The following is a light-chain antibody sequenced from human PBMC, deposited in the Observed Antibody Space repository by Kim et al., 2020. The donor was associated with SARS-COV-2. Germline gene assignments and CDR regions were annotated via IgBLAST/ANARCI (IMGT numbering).Light chain of an antibody. V-gene: IGLV3-19*01. Sequence: SSELTHDPAVSVALGQTIRITCQGDSLRSHYASWYQQKPGQAPVLVMYGKNNRPSGIPDRFSGSNSGNTAYLTITGAQAEDEGDFYCHSRYTSGNQFVFGTGTKVTFL. CDR1: SLRSHY. J-gene: IGLJ1*01. CDR3: HSRYTSGNQFV. CDR2: GKN.